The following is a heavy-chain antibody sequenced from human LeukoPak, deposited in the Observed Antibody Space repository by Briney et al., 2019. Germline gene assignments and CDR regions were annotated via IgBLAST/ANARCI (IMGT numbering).Heavy chain of an antibody. D-gene: IGHD6-13*01. CDR1: GFTFSSYS. CDR3: ASEYTREGYSSSWYRWGGNWFDP. CDR2: ISSSSSYI. V-gene: IGHV3-21*01. J-gene: IGHJ5*02. Sequence: GGSLRLSCAASGFTFSSYSMNWVRQAPGKGLEWVSSISSSSSYIYYADSVKGRFTISRDNAKNSLYLQMNSLRAEDTAVYYCASEYTREGYSSSWYRWGGNWFDPWGQGTLVTVSS.